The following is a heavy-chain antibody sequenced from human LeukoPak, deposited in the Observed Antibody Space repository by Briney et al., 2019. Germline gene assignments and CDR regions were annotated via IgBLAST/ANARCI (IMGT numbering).Heavy chain of an antibody. CDR2: IYTSGST. J-gene: IGHJ6*03. Sequence: SETLSLTCTVSGASISSGEYYWSWIRQPAGKGLEWIGRIYTSGSTNYNPSLKSRVTISVDTSKNQFSLKLSSVTAADTAVYYCARSGYRYGVRYYYYMDVWGKGTTVTVSS. V-gene: IGHV4-61*02. D-gene: IGHD5-18*01. CDR3: ARSGYRYGVRYYYYMDV. CDR1: GASISSGEYY.